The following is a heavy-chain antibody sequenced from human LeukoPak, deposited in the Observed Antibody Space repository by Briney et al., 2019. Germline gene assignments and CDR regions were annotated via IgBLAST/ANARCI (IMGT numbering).Heavy chain of an antibody. CDR3: ARYYYDSSGYHDFDY. V-gene: IGHV4-4*02. D-gene: IGHD3-22*01. CDR2: IYHSGST. J-gene: IGHJ4*01. CDR1: GGSICSSNW. Sequence: SETLSLTCAVSGGSICSSNWWSWVRQPPGKGLEWIGEIYHSGSTNYNPSLKSRVTISVDKSKNQFSLKLSSVTAADTAVYYCARYYYDSSGYHDFDYWGHGTLVTVSS.